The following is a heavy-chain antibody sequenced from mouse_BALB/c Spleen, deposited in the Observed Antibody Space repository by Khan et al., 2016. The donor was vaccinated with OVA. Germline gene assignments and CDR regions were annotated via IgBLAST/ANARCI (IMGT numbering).Heavy chain of an antibody. CDR2: ISYSGST. J-gene: IGHJ2*01. D-gene: IGHD1-2*01. CDR1: GYSINSGYG. Sequence: EVQLQESGPGLVKPSQSLSLTCTVTGYSINSGYGWNWIRQFPGNKLEWMGYISYSGSTNYNPSLKSRIYITRDTSKNQFFLQLNSVTTEDTATYYCARTARIKYWGQGTTLTVSS. CDR3: ARTARIKY. V-gene: IGHV3-2*02.